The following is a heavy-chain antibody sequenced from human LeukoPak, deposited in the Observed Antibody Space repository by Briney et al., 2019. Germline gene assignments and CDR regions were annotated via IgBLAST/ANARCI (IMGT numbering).Heavy chain of an antibody. D-gene: IGHD2-2*01. J-gene: IGHJ6*02. CDR1: GGSISRSTYY. Sequence: SETLSLTCTVSGGSISRSTYYWAWIRQPPGKGLEWIGTIYFSGTTYCNPSLKSRVTISVDTSKNQFSLKLSSVSAADTAVYYCARSDCTTTGCQYFYGMDVWGQGTTVAVSS. CDR3: ARSDCTTTGCQYFYGMDV. V-gene: IGHV4-39*01. CDR2: IYFSGTT.